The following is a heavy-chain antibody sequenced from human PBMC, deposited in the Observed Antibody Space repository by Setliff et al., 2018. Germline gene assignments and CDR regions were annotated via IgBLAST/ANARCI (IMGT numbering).Heavy chain of an antibody. V-gene: IGHV1-69*11. CDR3: ARWNGSGYFYY. CDR2: IIPILETT. D-gene: IGHD3-3*01. J-gene: IGHJ4*02. CDR1: GGAFSNYG. Sequence: SVKVSCKVSGGAFSNYGLTWVRQAPGQGLVWMGRIIPILETTNYAQNFQGRVSITADESTRTAYMELSRLTFEDTAVYYGARWNGSGYFYYWGQGTWVTVSS.